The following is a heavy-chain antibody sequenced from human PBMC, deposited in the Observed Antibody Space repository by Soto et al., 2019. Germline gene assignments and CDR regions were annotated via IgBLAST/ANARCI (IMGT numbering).Heavy chain of an antibody. CDR2: IGTAGDT. V-gene: IGHV3-13*01. Sequence: HPGGSLRLSYEASGFTFSCFDMHWVRQPTGKGLEWVSSIGTAGDTYYAVSVKGRFTISRDNAKNSLSLQMNSLRAGDMAVYFCAKSQEIGTHFFDSWGQGTQVTVSS. CDR3: AKSQEIGTHFFDS. D-gene: IGHD6-13*01. CDR1: GFTFSCFD. J-gene: IGHJ4*02.